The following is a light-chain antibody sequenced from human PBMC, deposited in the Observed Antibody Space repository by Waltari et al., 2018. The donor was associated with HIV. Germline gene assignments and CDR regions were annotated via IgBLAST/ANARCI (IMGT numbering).Light chain of an antibody. CDR2: SNN. J-gene: IGLJ3*02. CDR3: AAWDDSLNGWV. V-gene: IGLV1-44*01. CDR1: SPNIGRNT. Sequence: QSVLTQPPSASGTPGQGVTIPCSGSSPNIGRNTVNWYQQLPGTAPKLLIYSNNQRPSGVPDRFSGSKSGTSASLAISGLQSEDEADYYCAAWDDSLNGWVFGGGTKLTVL.